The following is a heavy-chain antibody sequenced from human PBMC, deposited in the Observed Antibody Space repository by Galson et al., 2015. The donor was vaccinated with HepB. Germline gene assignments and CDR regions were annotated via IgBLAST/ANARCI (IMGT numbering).Heavy chain of an antibody. CDR3: ARDQHSSSWYPFDY. Sequence: SLRLSCAASGFTFSSYSMNWVRQAPGKGLEWVSSISSSSSYIYYADSVKGRFTISRDNAKNSLYLQMNSLRAEDTAVYYCARDQHSSSWYPFDYWGQGTLVTVSS. J-gene: IGHJ4*02. CDR2: ISSSSSYI. CDR1: GFTFSSYS. D-gene: IGHD6-13*01. V-gene: IGHV3-21*01.